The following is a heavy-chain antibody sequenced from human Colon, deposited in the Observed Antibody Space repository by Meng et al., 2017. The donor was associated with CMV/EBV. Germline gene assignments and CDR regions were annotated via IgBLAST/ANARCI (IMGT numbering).Heavy chain of an antibody. CDR3: ARGPGVDP. V-gene: IGHV4-34*01. CDR1: GGSFSGYY. CDR2: INHSGST. J-gene: IGHJ5*02. Sequence: TLSLTCDVYGGSFSGYYWSWIRQPPGKGLEWIGEINHSGSTNYNPSLKSRVTISVDTSKNQFSLKLSSVTAADTAVYYCARGPGVDPWGQGTLVTVSS. D-gene: IGHD3-10*01.